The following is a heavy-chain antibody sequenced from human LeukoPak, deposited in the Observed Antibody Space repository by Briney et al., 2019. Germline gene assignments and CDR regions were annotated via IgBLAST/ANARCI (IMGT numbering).Heavy chain of an antibody. J-gene: IGHJ4*02. CDR1: GGSFSGYY. D-gene: IGHD2-15*01. Sequence: SETLSLTCAVYGGSFSGYYWSWIRQPPGKGLEWIGEISHSGSTNYNPSLQSRVTISMDKSKNQFSLKLRSVTAADTAVYYCARVFSGGSYSDYWGQGTLVTVSS. CDR2: ISHSGST. CDR3: ARVFSGGSYSDY. V-gene: IGHV4-34*01.